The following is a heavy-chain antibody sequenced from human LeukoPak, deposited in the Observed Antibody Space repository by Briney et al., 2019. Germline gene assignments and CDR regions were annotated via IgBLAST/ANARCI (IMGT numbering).Heavy chain of an antibody. V-gene: IGHV3-53*01. D-gene: IGHD6-13*01. J-gene: IGHJ4*02. Sequence: GGSLRLSCAASGFIVSHNYMTWVHQAPGKGLEWISVNYIDGTTYYADSVKGRFTISRDQANNTLYLQMNTLRDEDTAVYCCARGPRYSFYWGQGTLVSVSS. CDR3: ARGPRYSFY. CDR1: GFIVSHNY. CDR2: NYIDGTT.